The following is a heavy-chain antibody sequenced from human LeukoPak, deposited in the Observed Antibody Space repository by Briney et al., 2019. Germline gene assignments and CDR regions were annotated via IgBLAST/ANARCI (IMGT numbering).Heavy chain of an antibody. J-gene: IGHJ4*02. CDR1: GYTFTSYA. D-gene: IGHD1-26*01. CDR3: ARDSGSGNNDY. V-gene: IGHV1-3*01. CDR2: ISAGNGNT. Sequence: GASVKVSCKAPGYTFTSYAIHWVRQAPGQRLEWMGWISAGNGNTKYSQNFQGRVTFISNTSATTAFMEPSSPRSEDAAVYYCARDSGSGNNDYWGQGTLVTVSS.